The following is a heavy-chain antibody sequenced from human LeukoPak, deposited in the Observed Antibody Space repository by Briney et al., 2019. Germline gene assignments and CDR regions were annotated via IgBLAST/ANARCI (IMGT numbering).Heavy chain of an antibody. V-gene: IGHV3-48*01. D-gene: IGHD6-19*01. CDR2: ISSSSSTI. CDR1: GFTFSTYS. CDR3: AKDSSGWYPGY. Sequence: GGSLRLSCAASGFTFSTYSMNWVRQAPGKGLEWVSYISSSSSTIYYADSVKGRFTISRDNAKNSLYLQMNSLRAEDTAVYYCAKDSSGWYPGYWGQGTLVTVSS. J-gene: IGHJ4*02.